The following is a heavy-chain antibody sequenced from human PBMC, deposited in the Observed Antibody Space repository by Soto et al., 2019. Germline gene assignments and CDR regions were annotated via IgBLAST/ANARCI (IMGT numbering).Heavy chain of an antibody. D-gene: IGHD3-10*01. V-gene: IGHV4-34*01. CDR2: INHSGST. J-gene: IGHJ4*02. CDR3: ARGGLIRGVLYY. Sequence: QVQLQQWGAGLLKPSETLSLSCAVYDGSSNNYYWSWIRQPPGKGLEWIGEINHSGSTNYNASIMSRVTISEDTSKKQFSLELRFVTAADTAVYYCARGGLIRGVLYYWGQGTLVTVSS. CDR1: DGSSNNYY.